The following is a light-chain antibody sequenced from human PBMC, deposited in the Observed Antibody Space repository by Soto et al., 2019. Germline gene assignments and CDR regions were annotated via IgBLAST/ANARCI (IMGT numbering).Light chain of an antibody. Sequence: QSALTQPASVSGSPGQSITISCTGTSSEVGGYNYVSWYQKHPGKAPKLMISGVTNRPAGVSNRFSGSKSGNTASLTITGLQAEDEADYYCSSYTTSSTWVFGGGTKLTVL. J-gene: IGLJ3*02. CDR3: SSYTTSSTWV. V-gene: IGLV2-14*01. CDR1: SSEVGGYNY. CDR2: GVT.